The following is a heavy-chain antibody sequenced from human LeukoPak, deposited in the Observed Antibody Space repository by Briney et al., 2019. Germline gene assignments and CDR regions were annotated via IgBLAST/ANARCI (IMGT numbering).Heavy chain of an antibody. V-gene: IGHV3-23*01. Sequence: GGSLRLSCAASGFTFSSYAMSWVRQAPGKGLEWVSAISGSGGSTYYADSVTGRFTISRDNSKTTLYLQMNSLRAEDTAVHYSAKVLTLLGYCSSTSCYGPIDYWGQGTLVTVSS. D-gene: IGHD2-2*01. CDR1: GFTFSSYA. J-gene: IGHJ4*02. CDR3: AKVLTLLGYCSSTSCYGPIDY. CDR2: ISGSGGST.